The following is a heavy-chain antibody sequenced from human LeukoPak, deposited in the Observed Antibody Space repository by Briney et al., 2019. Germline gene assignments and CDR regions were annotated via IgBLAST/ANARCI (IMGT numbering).Heavy chain of an antibody. CDR1: GFTLSNYA. J-gene: IGHJ6*03. CDR2: ISGSGGST. V-gene: IGHV3-23*01. CDR3: AKVLTPQYYYYYYMDV. Sequence: GGSLRLSCAASGFTLSNYAMSWVRQAPGKGLEWVSAISGSGGSTYYADSVKGRFTISRDNSKNTLYLQMNSLRAEDTAVYYCAKVLTPQYYYYYYMDVWGKGTTVTVSS.